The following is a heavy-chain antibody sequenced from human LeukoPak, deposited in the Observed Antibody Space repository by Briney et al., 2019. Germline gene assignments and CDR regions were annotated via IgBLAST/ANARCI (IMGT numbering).Heavy chain of an antibody. V-gene: IGHV4-59*01. CDR2: IYYIGST. CDR3: ARVVGAAGSSDY. Sequence: SETLSLTCTVSGGSISSDYWSWIRQPPGKGLEWIGYIYYIGSTNYNPSLKSRITISVDTSKSHFSLKLSSVTAADTAVYYCARVVGAAGSSDYWGQGTLVTVSS. D-gene: IGHD1-26*01. J-gene: IGHJ4*02. CDR1: GGSISSDY.